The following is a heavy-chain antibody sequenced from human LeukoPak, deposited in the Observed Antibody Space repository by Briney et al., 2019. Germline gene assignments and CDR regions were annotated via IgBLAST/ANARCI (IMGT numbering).Heavy chain of an antibody. D-gene: IGHD3-10*01. CDR1: GFTFSTYS. CDR3: ARDHITLVRGVIYYYYGVDV. J-gene: IGHJ6*02. V-gene: IGHV3-30-3*01. CDR2: ISYGGTNI. Sequence: GRSLRLSCAASGFTFSTYSMHCVRQAPGKGLEWVVVISYGGTNIYYADSVKGRFTISRDNSKNTLYLQMNSLGAEDTAVYYCARDHITLVRGVIYYYYGVDVWGQGTTATVSS.